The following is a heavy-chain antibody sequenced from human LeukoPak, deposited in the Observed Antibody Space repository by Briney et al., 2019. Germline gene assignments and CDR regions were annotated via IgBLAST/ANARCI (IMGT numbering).Heavy chain of an antibody. CDR1: GGSFSGYY. Sequence: SETLSLTCAVYGGSFSGYYWSWIRQPPGKGLEWIGEIHHSGSTNYNPSLKSRVTISVDTSKNQFSLKLSSVTPEDTAVYYCARDPYSSSWYVSSAFDIWGQGTMVTVSS. CDR3: ARDPYSSSWYVSSAFDI. CDR2: IHHSGST. D-gene: IGHD6-13*01. J-gene: IGHJ3*02. V-gene: IGHV4-34*01.